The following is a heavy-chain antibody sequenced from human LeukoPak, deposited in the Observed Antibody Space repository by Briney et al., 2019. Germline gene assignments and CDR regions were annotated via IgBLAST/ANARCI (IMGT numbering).Heavy chain of an antibody. V-gene: IGHV4-59*02. CDR1: SVSVSTSH. CDR3: SEGYFEPFDH. D-gene: IGHD2/OR15-2a*01. J-gene: IGHJ4*02. CDR2: LSYTGKT. Sequence: SETLSLTCNVSSVSVSTSHWNWIRQRPGKGLEWIGGLSYTGKTDYNPSLKSRVSISLGSSNNHFSLKLTSVTASDTAVYYCSEGYFEPFDHWGQGILVTVSS.